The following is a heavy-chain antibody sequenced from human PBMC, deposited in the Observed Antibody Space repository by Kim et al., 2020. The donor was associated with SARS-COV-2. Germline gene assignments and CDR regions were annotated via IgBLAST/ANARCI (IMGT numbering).Heavy chain of an antibody. CDR2: ISYDGSNK. CDR1: GFTFSSYA. J-gene: IGHJ4*02. V-gene: IGHV3-30*04. Sequence: GGSLRLSCAASGFTFSSYAMYWVRQAPGKGLEWVAVISYDGSNKYYADSVKGRFTISRDNSKNTLYLQMNSLRAEDTAVYYCARGYRYQGYWGQGTLVTVSS. CDR3: ARGYRYQGY. D-gene: IGHD3-16*02.